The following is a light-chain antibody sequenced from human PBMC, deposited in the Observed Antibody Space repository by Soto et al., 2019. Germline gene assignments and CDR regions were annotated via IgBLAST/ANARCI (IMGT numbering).Light chain of an antibody. Sequence: DIQMTQSPSTLSASVGDRVTITCRASQSISSWLAWYQQTPGKAPKLLIYKASTLESGVPSRFSGSGSGTEFTLTISSLKPDDFATYYCQQYDKYAWTFGQGTKVDIK. CDR1: QSISSW. J-gene: IGKJ1*01. V-gene: IGKV1-5*03. CDR2: KAS. CDR3: QQYDKYAWT.